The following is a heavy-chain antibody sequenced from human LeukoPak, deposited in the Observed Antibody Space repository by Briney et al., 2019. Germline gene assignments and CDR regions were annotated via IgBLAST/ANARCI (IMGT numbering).Heavy chain of an antibody. CDR1: GFTFSSYA. J-gene: IGHJ4*02. Sequence: RGSLRLYCAASGFTFSSYAMSWVRQASGKGLEWVSAISGSGGSTYYADTVKGRFTISRDNSKNTLYLQMNSLRAEDTAVYYCAKDTAAAAYYFDYWGQGTLVTVSS. D-gene: IGHD6-13*01. CDR2: ISGSGGST. CDR3: AKDTAAAAYYFDY. V-gene: IGHV3-23*01.